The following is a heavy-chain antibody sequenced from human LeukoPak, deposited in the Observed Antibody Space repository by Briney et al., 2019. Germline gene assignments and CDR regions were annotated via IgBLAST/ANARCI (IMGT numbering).Heavy chain of an antibody. Sequence: PGGSLRLSCAASGFTFSSYSMNWVRQAPGKGLEWVSSVSTSSIYIYYADSVKGRFTISRDNAKNSLYLQMNSLRAEDTAVYYCARDSSGSYYPENFDYWGQGTLVTVSS. CDR3: ARDSSGSYYPENFDY. CDR2: VSTSSIYI. V-gene: IGHV3-21*01. D-gene: IGHD1-26*01. CDR1: GFTFSSYS. J-gene: IGHJ4*02.